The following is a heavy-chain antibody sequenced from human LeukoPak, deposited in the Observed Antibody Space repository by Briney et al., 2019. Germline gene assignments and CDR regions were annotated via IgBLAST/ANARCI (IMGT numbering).Heavy chain of an antibody. Sequence: GGSLRLSCAASGFTFSSFAMSWIRQAPGKGLEWVSSVSTSGVGTYYADSVRGRFTISRDNSKNTLYLQMNSLRAEDTAVYYCAKDLTEYYYDSSGYYYVSLAAYWGQGTLVTVSS. CDR3: AKDLTEYYYDSSGYYYVSLAAY. V-gene: IGHV3-23*01. CDR1: GFTFSSFA. D-gene: IGHD3-22*01. CDR2: VSTSGVGT. J-gene: IGHJ4*02.